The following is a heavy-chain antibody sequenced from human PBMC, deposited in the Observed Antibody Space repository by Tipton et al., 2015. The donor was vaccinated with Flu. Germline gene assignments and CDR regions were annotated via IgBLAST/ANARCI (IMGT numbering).Heavy chain of an antibody. CDR1: GDSINNYD. CDR2: IYTSGST. D-gene: IGHD6-19*01. Sequence: TLSLTCTVSGDSINNYDWSWVRQSPGKALECIGYIYTSGSTDYNPSLKGRVTISVDTSKNQFFLKLNSLTPADTGVYYCARDVITVAGTRFDPWGQGTLVTVSS. V-gene: IGHV4-59*01. CDR3: ARDVITVAGTRFDP. J-gene: IGHJ5*02.